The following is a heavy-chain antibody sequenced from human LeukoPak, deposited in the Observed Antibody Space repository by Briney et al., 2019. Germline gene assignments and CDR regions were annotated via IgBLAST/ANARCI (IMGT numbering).Heavy chain of an antibody. J-gene: IGHJ4*02. V-gene: IGHV1-18*01. Sequence: ASVKVSCKTSGYTFTIYGISWVRQAPGQGLEWMGLISAYGNTNYAQNLQGRVNMTTDTSKSTAYMELRSLRSDDTAVYYCGSVDSGTAYLRYDYWGQGTLVTVSS. CDR3: GSVDSGTAYLRYDY. CDR2: ISAYGNT. CDR1: GYTFTIYG. D-gene: IGHD3/OR15-3a*01.